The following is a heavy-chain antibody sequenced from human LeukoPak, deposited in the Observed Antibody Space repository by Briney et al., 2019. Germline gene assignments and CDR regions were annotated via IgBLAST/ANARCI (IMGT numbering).Heavy chain of an antibody. CDR2: LSGSGAYT. J-gene: IGHJ5*02. D-gene: IGHD3-22*01. CDR3: ARKKYYYDTSANGWFDP. V-gene: IGHV3-23*01. CDR1: GFTFSSHA. Sequence: GGSLRLSCAASGFTFSSHAMSWVRQAPGKGLEWVSGLSGSGAYTNYAESVKGQFTISRDNSKNTMYLQMNSLRAEDTAVYYCARKKYYYDTSANGWFDPWGQGTLVAVSS.